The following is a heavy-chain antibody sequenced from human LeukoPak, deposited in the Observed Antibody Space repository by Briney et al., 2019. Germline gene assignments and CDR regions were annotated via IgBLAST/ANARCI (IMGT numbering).Heavy chain of an antibody. CDR3: TQIGLTLDY. V-gene: IGHV4-59*08. CDR2: IYYSGST. J-gene: IGHJ4*02. D-gene: IGHD3/OR15-3a*01. CDR1: GDSITGYY. Sequence: SETLSLTCSVSGDSITGYYWGWIRQPPGKGLEWIGYIYYSGSTNYNPSLKSRVTISVDTSKNQFSLKLSSVTAADTAVYYCTQIGLTLDYWGQGTLVTVSS.